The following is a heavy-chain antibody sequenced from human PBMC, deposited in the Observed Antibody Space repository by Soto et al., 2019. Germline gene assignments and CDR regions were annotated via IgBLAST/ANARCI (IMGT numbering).Heavy chain of an antibody. V-gene: IGHV1-46*03. J-gene: IGHJ4*02. CDR2: INPSGGST. CDR1: GYTFTSYY. CDR3: ARSPGITGTTSLRGRFDY. D-gene: IGHD1-20*01. Sequence: GASVKVSCKASGYTFTSYYMHWVRQAPGQGLEWMGIINPSGGSTSYAQKFQGRVTMTRDTSTSTVYMELSSPRSEDTAVYYCARSPGITGTTSLRGRFDYWGQGTLVTVSS.